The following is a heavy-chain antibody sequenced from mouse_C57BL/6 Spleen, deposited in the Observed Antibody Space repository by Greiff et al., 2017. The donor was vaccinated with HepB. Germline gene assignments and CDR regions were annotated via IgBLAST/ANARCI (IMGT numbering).Heavy chain of an antibody. CDR1: GYTFTDYY. D-gene: IGHD2-10*01. J-gene: IGHJ3*01. V-gene: IGHV1-26*01. CDR3: ARSAYYGNPDAY. Sequence: EVQLQQSGPELVKPGASVKISCKASGYTFTDYYMNWVKQSHGKSLEWIGDINPNNGGTSYNQKFKGKATLTVDKSSSTAYMELRSLTSEDSAVYYCARSAYYGNPDAYWGQGTLVTVSA. CDR2: INPNNGGT.